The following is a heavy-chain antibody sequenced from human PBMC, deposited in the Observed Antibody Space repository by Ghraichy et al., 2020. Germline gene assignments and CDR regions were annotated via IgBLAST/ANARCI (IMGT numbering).Heavy chain of an antibody. Sequence: SETLSLTCTVSGASISSYYWSWIRQPPGKGLEWIGSIYYSGSTNYNPSLKSQVTMSVDTPKNQFSLKLSSVTAADTAVYYCASLSGGAFHIWGQGTLVTVSS. J-gene: IGHJ3*02. CDR1: GASISSYY. CDR3: ASLSGGAFHI. D-gene: IGHD2-15*01. CDR2: IYYSGST. V-gene: IGHV4-59*01.